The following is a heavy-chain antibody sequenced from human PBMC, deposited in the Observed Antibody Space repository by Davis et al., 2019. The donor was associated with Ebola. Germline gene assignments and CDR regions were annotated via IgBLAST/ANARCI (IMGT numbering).Heavy chain of an antibody. CDR2: ISYDGSNK. V-gene: IGHV3-30-3*01. CDR1: GFTFSSYA. J-gene: IGHJ5*02. CDR3: ARGGYSSGFLGS. Sequence: GESLKISCAASGFTFSSYAMHWVRQAPGKGLEWVAVISYDGSNKYYADSVKGRFTISRDNSKNTLYLQMNSLRAEDTAVYYCARGGYSSGFLGSWGQGTLVTVSS. D-gene: IGHD3-22*01.